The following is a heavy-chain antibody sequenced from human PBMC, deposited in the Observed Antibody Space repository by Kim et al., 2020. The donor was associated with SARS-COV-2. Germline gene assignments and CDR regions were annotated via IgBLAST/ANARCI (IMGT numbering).Heavy chain of an antibody. CDR2: IFRDGRI. D-gene: IGHD5-12*01. CDR1: GFTMSSSH. Sequence: GGSLRLSCAASGFTMSSSHMNWVRQAPGKGLEWVSVIFRDGRISYADSVKGRFTISRDSSKNTLNFQMNSLRADDTAVYFCARDPVDGYSLFDYWGRGSLVTVSS. CDR3: ARDPVDGYSLFDY. V-gene: IGHV3-53*01. J-gene: IGHJ4*02.